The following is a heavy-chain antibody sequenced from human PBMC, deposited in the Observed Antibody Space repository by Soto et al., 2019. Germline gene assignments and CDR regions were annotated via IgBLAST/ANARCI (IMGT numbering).Heavy chain of an antibody. D-gene: IGHD6-13*01. CDR3: ARGSVGIAAADTNHFDY. Sequence: ASVKVSCKASGYTFTSYGISWVRQAPGQGLEWMGWISAYNGNTNYAQKLQGRVTMTTDTSTSTAYMELRSLRSDDTAVYYCARGSVGIAAADTNHFDYWGQGTLVTVS. V-gene: IGHV1-18*04. J-gene: IGHJ4*02. CDR1: GYTFTSYG. CDR2: ISAYNGNT.